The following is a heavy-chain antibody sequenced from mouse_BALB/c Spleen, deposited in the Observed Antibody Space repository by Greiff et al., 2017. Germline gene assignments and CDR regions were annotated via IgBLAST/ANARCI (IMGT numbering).Heavy chain of an antibody. J-gene: IGHJ4*01. D-gene: IGHD1-1*01. CDR2: INPYNDGT. V-gene: IGHV1-14*01. CDR3: ALYGSSGYAMDY. CDR1: GYTFTSYV. Sequence: EVHLVESGPELVKPGASVKMSCKASGYTFTSYVMHWVKQKPGQGLEWIGYINPYNDGTKYNEKFKGKATLTSDKSSSTAYMELSSLTSEDSAVYYCALYGSSGYAMDYWGQGTSVTVSS.